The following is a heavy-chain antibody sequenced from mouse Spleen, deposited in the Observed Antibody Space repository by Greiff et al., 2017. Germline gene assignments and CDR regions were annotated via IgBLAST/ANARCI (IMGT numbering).Heavy chain of an antibody. CDR2: IRNKANGYTT. V-gene: IGHV7-3*01. CDR3: ARYRDYDYWYFDV. CDR1: GFTFTDYY. D-gene: IGHD2-4*01. J-gene: IGHJ1*03. Sequence: EVQRVESGGGLVQPGGSLSLSCAASGFTFTDYYMSWVRQPPGKALEWLGFIRNKANGYTTEYSASVKGRFTISRDNSQSILYLQMNALRAEDSATYYCARYRDYDYWYFDVWGTGTTVTVSS.